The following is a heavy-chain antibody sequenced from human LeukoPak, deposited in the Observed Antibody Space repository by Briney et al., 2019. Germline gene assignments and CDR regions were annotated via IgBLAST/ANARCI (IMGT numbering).Heavy chain of an antibody. V-gene: IGHV3-48*04. Sequence: GGSLRLSCAASGFTFSSYSMNWVRQALGKGLEWVSYISSSGSTIYYADSVKGRFTISRDNAKNSLYLQMNSLRAEDTAVYYCAELGITMIGGVWGKGTTVTISS. CDR3: AELGITMIGGV. J-gene: IGHJ6*04. D-gene: IGHD3-10*02. CDR2: ISSSGSTI. CDR1: GFTFSSYS.